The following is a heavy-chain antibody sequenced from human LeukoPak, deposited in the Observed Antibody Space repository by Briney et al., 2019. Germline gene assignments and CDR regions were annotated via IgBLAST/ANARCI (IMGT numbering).Heavy chain of an antibody. V-gene: IGHV4-39*07. CDR2: IYYSGST. Sequence: SETLSLTCTVSGGSISSSSYYWGWIRQPPGKGLEWIGSIYYSGSTNYNPSLKSRVTISVDTSKNQFSLKLSSVTAADTAVYYCAREVVWDSSSSVWFDPWGQGTLVTVSS. D-gene: IGHD6-6*01. CDR3: AREVVWDSSSSVWFDP. CDR1: GGSISSSSYY. J-gene: IGHJ5*02.